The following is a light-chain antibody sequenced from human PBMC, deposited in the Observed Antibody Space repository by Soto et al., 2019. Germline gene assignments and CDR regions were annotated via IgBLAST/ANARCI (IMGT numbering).Light chain of an antibody. CDR1: QSVSSY. J-gene: IGKJ1*01. CDR3: QQRSNWLWT. V-gene: IGKV3-11*01. Sequence: EIALTQSPATLSLSPGERATLSCRASQSVSSYLAWYQQKPGQAPRLLIYDASNRATGIPARFSGSGSGTDFPLTISSLEPEDFAVYYCQQRSNWLWTFGQGTKVEIK. CDR2: DAS.